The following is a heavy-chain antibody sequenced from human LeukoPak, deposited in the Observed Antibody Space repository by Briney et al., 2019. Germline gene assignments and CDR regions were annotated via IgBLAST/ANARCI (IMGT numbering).Heavy chain of an antibody. Sequence: SETLSLTCTVSGGSISSYYWSWIRQPAGKELEWIGRIYTSGSTNYNPSLKSRVTMSVDTAKNQYSLKLSSVTAADTAVYYCARLGVVEDFDYWGQGTLVTVSS. CDR2: IYTSGST. V-gene: IGHV4-4*07. CDR1: GGSISSYY. CDR3: ARLGVVEDFDY. D-gene: IGHD2-15*01. J-gene: IGHJ4*02.